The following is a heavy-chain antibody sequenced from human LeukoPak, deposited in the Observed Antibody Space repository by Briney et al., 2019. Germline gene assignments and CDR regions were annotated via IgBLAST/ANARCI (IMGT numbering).Heavy chain of an antibody. Sequence: PGGSLRLSCTASGFTFGDYAMSWVRQAPGKGLEWVGFIRSKAYGGTTEYAASVKGRFTISRDDSKSIAYLQMNSLKTEDTAVYYCTRDRGGATPREDYWGQGTLVTVSS. CDR2: IRSKAYGGTT. D-gene: IGHD1-26*01. CDR3: TRDRGGATPREDY. V-gene: IGHV3-49*04. J-gene: IGHJ4*02. CDR1: GFTFGDYA.